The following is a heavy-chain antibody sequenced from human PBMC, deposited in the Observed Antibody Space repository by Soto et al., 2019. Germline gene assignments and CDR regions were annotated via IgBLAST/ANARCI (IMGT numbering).Heavy chain of an antibody. J-gene: IGHJ6*02. V-gene: IGHV4-61*01. Sequence: QVQLQESGPGLVKPSETLSLTCTVSGGSVSSGSYFWSWIRKPPGKGLEWIGHMYYSGSTTYNPSLQGRVTISRDTSKNQFSLKMTSVTAADTALYYCARDLAAAAGTLYGLDVWGQGTTVTVSS. CDR3: ARDLAAAAGTLYGLDV. CDR2: MYYSGST. D-gene: IGHD6-13*01. CDR1: GGSVSSGSYF.